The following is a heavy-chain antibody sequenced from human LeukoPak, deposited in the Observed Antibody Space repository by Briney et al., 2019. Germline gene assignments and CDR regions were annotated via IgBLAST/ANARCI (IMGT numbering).Heavy chain of an antibody. Sequence: SGTLSLTCAVSGGSISSNNWWSWIRQPPGKGLEWIGEIYHSGSTNYNPSLKSRVSISVDKSKNQFSLKLSSVTAADTAVYYCARDFWGTMVRGVIRGYYYYGMDVWGKGTTVTVSS. CDR3: ARDFWGTMVRGVIRGYYYYGMDV. V-gene: IGHV4-4*02. D-gene: IGHD3-10*01. CDR2: IYHSGST. J-gene: IGHJ6*04. CDR1: GGSISSNNW.